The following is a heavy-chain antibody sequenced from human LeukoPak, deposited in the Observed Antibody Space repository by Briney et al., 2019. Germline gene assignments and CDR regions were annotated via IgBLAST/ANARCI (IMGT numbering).Heavy chain of an antibody. D-gene: IGHD4-11*01. J-gene: IGHJ4*02. CDR2: FYYTGNT. V-gene: IGHV4-30-4*07. CDR1: GGSISSGGYS. CDR3: ARGTTVSTPDFDY. Sequence: KPSETLSLTCAVSGGSISSGGYSWNWIRQPPGKGLEWIGCFYYTGNTYYNPSLKSRVTISLDTSKNQFSLKLSSVTAADTAVYYCARGTTVSTPDFDYWGQGTLVTVSS.